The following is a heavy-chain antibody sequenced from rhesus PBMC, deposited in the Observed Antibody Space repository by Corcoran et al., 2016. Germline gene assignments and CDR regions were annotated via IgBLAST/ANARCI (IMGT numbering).Heavy chain of an antibody. CDR2: INGNSGRT. CDR1: GGSFSSYW. D-gene: IGHD6-31*01. V-gene: IGHV4-80*01. J-gene: IGHJ4*01. CDR3: ARYSRIAAAGFRFDY. Sequence: QVQLQESGPGLVKPSETLSLTCAVSGGSFSSYWWSWIRQPPGKGLEWIGEINGNSGRTNYHPSLKSRVTISKDASKTQFSRKLSSVTAADTAVYYCARYSRIAAAGFRFDYWGQGVLVTVSS.